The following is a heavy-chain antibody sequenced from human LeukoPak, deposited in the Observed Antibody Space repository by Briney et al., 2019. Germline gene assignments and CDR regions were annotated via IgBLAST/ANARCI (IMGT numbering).Heavy chain of an antibody. D-gene: IGHD5-12*01. Sequence: ASVKVSCKXSGYTFTGYYMHWVRQAPGQGLEWMGRINPNSGGTNYAQKFQGRVTMTRDTSISTAYMELSRLKSDDTAVYYCARAGLSLGYRTDYWGQGTLVTVSS. CDR3: ARAGLSLGYRTDY. V-gene: IGHV1-2*06. CDR2: INPNSGGT. J-gene: IGHJ4*02. CDR1: GYTFTGYY.